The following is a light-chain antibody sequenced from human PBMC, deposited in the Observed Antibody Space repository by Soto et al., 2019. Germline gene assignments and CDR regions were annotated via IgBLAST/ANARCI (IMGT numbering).Light chain of an antibody. J-gene: IGLJ2*01. CDR3: AAWDDSLSGPV. Sequence: QSVLTQPPSASGTPGQRVTISFSGSSSNIGSNYVYWYQQLPGTAPKLLIYRNNQRPSVVPDRFSGSKSGTSASLAISGLRSEDEADYYCAAWDDSLSGPVFGGGTKLTVL. CDR1: SSNIGSNY. CDR2: RNN. V-gene: IGLV1-47*01.